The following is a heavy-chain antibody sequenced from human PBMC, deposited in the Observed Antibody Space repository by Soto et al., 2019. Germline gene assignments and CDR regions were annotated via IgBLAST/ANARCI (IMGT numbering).Heavy chain of an antibody. Sequence: SETLSLTCTVSGGSISSGGYYWSWIRQHPGKGLEWIGYIYYSGSTYYNPFLKSRVTISVDTSKNQFSLKLSSVTAADTAVYYCARAPPYSSSWPHPFDYWGQGTLVTVSS. D-gene: IGHD6-13*01. CDR1: GGSISSGGYY. V-gene: IGHV4-31*03. CDR2: IYYSGST. CDR3: ARAPPYSSSWPHPFDY. J-gene: IGHJ4*02.